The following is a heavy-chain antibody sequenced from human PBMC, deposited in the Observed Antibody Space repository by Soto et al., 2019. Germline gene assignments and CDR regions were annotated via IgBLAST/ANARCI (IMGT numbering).Heavy chain of an antibody. CDR1: GFTFSNYG. CDR2: IWHDGFNK. CDR3: ARDDDTAVTSTGYFDY. V-gene: IGHV3-33*01. D-gene: IGHD6-19*01. J-gene: IGHJ4*02. Sequence: GGSLRLSCAASGFTFSNYGMHWVRQAPGKGLEWVAVIWHDGFNKFYGDSMKGRFAISRDNSQNALYLQMSSLRADDTALYYCARDDDTAVTSTGYFDYWGQGTPVTVSS.